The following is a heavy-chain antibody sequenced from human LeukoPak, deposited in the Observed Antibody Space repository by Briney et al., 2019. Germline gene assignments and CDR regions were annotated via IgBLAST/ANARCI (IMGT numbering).Heavy chain of an antibody. D-gene: IGHD3-16*02. CDR1: GFTFSSYS. CDR2: ISSSSSTI. J-gene: IGHJ3*02. Sequence: GGSLRLSCAASGFTFSSYSMNWVRQAPGKGLEWVSYISSSSSTIYYADSVKGRFTISRDNAKNSLYLQMNSLRAEDTAVYYCARDRSLLYVWGSYRDAFDIWGQGTMVTVSS. V-gene: IGHV3-48*04. CDR3: ARDRSLLYVWGSYRDAFDI.